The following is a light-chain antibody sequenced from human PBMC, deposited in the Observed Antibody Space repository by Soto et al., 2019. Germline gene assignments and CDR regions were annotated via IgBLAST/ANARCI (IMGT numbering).Light chain of an antibody. J-gene: IGKJ1*01. V-gene: IGKV3-11*01. Sequence: IVLTQSPVTLALSPGESAVLSCRAGQSVSTSLAWYQHKPGQAPRLFIYDASKRAPGIPARFTGSGSGTDFTLTISSLEPEDIAVYYCQARDVWPSFGQGTKV. CDR3: QARDVWPS. CDR1: QSVSTS. CDR2: DAS.